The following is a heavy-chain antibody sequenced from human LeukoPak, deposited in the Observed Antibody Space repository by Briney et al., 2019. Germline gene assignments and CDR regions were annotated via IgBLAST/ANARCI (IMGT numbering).Heavy chain of an antibody. V-gene: IGHV7-4-1*02. J-gene: IGHJ6*02. CDR2: INTNTGNP. CDR3: AREVPAVYYYYYYGMDV. CDR1: GYTFTSYA. Sequence: GASVKVSCKASGYTFTSYAMNWVRQAPGQGLEWMGWINTNTGNPTHAQGFAGRFVFSLDTSVSTAYLQISSLKAEDTAVYYCAREVPAVYYYYYYGMDVWGQGTTVTASS. D-gene: IGHD2-2*01.